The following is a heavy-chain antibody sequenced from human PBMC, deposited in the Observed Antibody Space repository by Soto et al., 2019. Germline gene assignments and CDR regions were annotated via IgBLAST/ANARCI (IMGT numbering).Heavy chain of an antibody. CDR2: IKTDGSDK. V-gene: IGHV3-7*01. D-gene: IGHD2-21*02. J-gene: IGHJ4*02. Sequence: GGSLSLSCAASGFILSNYWMSWVRQAPGKGLEWVANIKTDGSDKYYMDSGKGRFTISRANHKNSLFLQMNSQIAARTAVYYRAATAGRVSLWGQGALVTVSS. CDR3: AATAGRVSL. CDR1: GFILSNYW.